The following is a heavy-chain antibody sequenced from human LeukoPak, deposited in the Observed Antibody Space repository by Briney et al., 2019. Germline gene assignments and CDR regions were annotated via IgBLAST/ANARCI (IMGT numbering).Heavy chain of an antibody. V-gene: IGHV4-59*08. D-gene: IGHD6-13*01. Sequence: SSETLSLTCTVSGGSISSYYWSWIRQPPGKGLEWIGYIYYSGSTNYNPSLKSRVTISVDTSKNQFSLKLSSVTAADTAVYYCARYSSSWWGFDYWGQGTLVTVSS. J-gene: IGHJ4*02. CDR1: GGSISSYY. CDR3: ARYSSSWWGFDY. CDR2: IYYSGST.